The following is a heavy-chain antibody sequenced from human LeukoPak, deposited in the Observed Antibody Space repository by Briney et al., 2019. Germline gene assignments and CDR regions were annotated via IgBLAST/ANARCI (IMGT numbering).Heavy chain of an antibody. CDR2: IYNSGST. D-gene: IGHD3-16*01. Sequence: SETLSLTCTVSGGSISGYYWSWIRQPPGKGLEWIGYIYNSGSTNYNPSLTSRLTISVDTSKNQFSLKLSSVTASDTAVYFCARAQGGAFDNWGQGTMVTVSS. J-gene: IGHJ3*02. V-gene: IGHV4-59*08. CDR3: ARAQGGAFDN. CDR1: GGSISGYY.